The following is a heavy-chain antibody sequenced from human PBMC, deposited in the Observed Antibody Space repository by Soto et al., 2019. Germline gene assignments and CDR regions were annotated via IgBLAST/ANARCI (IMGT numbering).Heavy chain of an antibody. Sequence: QVQLQESGPGLVKPSQTLSLTCSVSGDSISGGYYWSWIRQHPGKGLEWIGYVSPIGTPYYSPSLSSRVSISMHTSKNQLSLEVRSVSAADTAVYYCASDRGSYGMDVWGQGTTVTVSS. CDR1: GDSISGGYY. CDR3: ASDRGSYGMDV. CDR2: VSPIGTP. J-gene: IGHJ6*02. V-gene: IGHV4-31*03.